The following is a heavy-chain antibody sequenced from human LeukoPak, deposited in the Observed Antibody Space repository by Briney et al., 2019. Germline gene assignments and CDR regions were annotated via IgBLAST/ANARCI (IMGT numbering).Heavy chain of an antibody. Sequence: GGSLGLSCAASGFTFTSYTMNWVRQAPGKGLEWVSSITSSSSYVYYADSVKGRFTISRDNAKNSLYLQMTSLRVEDTAVYYCAKTYGHFDDWGQGTLVTVSS. CDR2: ITSSSSYV. CDR3: AKTYGHFDD. J-gene: IGHJ4*02. D-gene: IGHD4-17*01. V-gene: IGHV3-21*01. CDR1: GFTFTSYT.